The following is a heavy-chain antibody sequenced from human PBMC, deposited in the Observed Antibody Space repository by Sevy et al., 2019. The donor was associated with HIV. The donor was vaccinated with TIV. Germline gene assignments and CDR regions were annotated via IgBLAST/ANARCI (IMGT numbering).Heavy chain of an antibody. D-gene: IGHD6-19*01. J-gene: IGHJ4*02. CDR1: GFTFRSYA. V-gene: IGHV3-23*01. CDR2: IIGSGDNT. CDR3: AKGVSWLVLGGYFDY. Sequence: GGSLRLSCEASGFTFRSYAMSWVRQAPGKGLEWVSGIIGSGDNTYYADSVKGRFTVSGDNSKNTLYVQMNSLRAEDTAVYYCAKGVSWLVLGGYFDYWGQGTPVTVSS.